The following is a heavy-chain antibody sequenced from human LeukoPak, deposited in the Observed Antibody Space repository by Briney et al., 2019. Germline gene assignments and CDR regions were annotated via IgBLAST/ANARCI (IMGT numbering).Heavy chain of an antibody. Sequence: SETLSLTCTVSGGSISSYYWSWIRQPAGKGLEWIGRIYTSGSTNYNPSLKSRVTMSVDTSKNQFSLKLSSVTAADTAVYYCARVRSSGPKPIYYYYYYMDVWGKGTTVTISS. CDR1: GGSISSYY. V-gene: IGHV4-4*07. J-gene: IGHJ6*03. CDR2: IYTSGST. CDR3: ARVRSSGPKPIYYYYYYMDV. D-gene: IGHD6-19*01.